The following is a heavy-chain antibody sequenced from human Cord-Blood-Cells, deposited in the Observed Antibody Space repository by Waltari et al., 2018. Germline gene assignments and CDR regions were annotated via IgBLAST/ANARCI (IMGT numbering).Heavy chain of an antibody. CDR2: IYLSGST. CDR3: ARHLQLTGDFDY. V-gene: IGHV4-39*01. Sequence: QLQLQESGPGLVKPSETLSLTCTVSGGSISSSSYYWGWIRQPPGKGLEWIGSIYLSGSTYYNPSLKSRVTISVDTSKNQFSLKLSSVTAADTAVYYCARHLQLTGDFDYWGQGTLVTVSS. CDR1: GGSISSSSYY. J-gene: IGHJ4*02. D-gene: IGHD7-27*01.